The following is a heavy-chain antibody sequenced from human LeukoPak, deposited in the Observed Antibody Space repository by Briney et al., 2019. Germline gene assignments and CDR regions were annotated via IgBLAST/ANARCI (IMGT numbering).Heavy chain of an antibody. CDR3: ARLAPWFGEPWLPYYFDY. CDR2: IYYSGST. J-gene: IGHJ4*02. V-gene: IGHV4-39*01. Sequence: SETLSLTCTVSGGSISSSSYYCGRIRQPPGKGLEWIGSIYYSGSTYYNPSLKSRVTISVDTFKNQFSLKLSSVTAADTAVYYCARLAPWFGEPWLPYYFDYWGQGTLVTVSS. D-gene: IGHD3-10*01. CDR1: GGSISSSSYY.